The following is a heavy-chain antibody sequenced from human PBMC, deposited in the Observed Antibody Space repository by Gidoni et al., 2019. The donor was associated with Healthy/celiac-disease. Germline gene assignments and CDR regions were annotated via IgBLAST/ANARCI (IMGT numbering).Heavy chain of an antibody. CDR2: SSGSGGST. CDR3: AKWGPRSSIHWFDP. D-gene: IGHD3-16*01. Sequence: EVQLLESGGGLVQPGGSLRLACSASGFTFSSYALSWVRQAQGKGLEWVSASSGSGGSTYYADSVKGRFTISRDNSKNTLYLQMNSLRAEDTAVYYCAKWGPRSSIHWFDPWGQGTLVTVSS. V-gene: IGHV3-23*01. J-gene: IGHJ5*02. CDR1: GFTFSSYA.